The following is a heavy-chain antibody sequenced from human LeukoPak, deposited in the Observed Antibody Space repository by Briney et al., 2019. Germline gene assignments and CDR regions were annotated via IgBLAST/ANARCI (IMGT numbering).Heavy chain of an antibody. CDR2: ISGSGGST. D-gene: IGHD3-22*01. CDR1: GFTFSSYA. Sequence: GGSLRLSCAASGFTFSSYAMSWVRQAPGKGLEWVSAISGSGGSTYYADSVKGRFTISRDNSKNTLYLQMNSLRAEDTAVYYYARRYDSSGYVDYWGQGTLVTVSS. J-gene: IGHJ4*02. V-gene: IGHV3-23*01. CDR3: ARRYDSSGYVDY.